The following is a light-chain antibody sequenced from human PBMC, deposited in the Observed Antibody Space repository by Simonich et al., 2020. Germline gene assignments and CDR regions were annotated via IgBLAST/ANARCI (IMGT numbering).Light chain of an antibody. V-gene: IGKV2-30*02. J-gene: IGKJ1*01. CDR3: MQGTHWPLT. CDR2: KVS. Sequence: DVVMTQSPLSLPVTLGQPASISCRSSQSLVHSDGNTYLNWFQQRPGQSPRRLIYKVSNRDYWVPDRLSGSGSGTDFTLKISRVEAEDVGVYYCMQGTHWPLTFGQGTKVEIK. CDR1: QSLVHSDGNTY.